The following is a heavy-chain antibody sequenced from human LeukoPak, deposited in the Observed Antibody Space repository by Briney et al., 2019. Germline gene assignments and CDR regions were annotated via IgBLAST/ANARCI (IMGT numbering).Heavy chain of an antibody. CDR2: INPNSGGT. V-gene: IGHV1-2*02. D-gene: IGHD3-9*01. CDR3: ASLPRFGSNILTGNDLQGMDV. Sequence: ASVKVSCKASGYTFTGYYMHWVRQAPGQGLEWMGWINPNSGGTNYAQKFQGRVTMTRDTSISTAYMELSRLRSDDTAVYYCASLPRFGSNILTGNDLQGMDVWGQGTTVTVSS. J-gene: IGHJ6*02. CDR1: GYTFTGYY.